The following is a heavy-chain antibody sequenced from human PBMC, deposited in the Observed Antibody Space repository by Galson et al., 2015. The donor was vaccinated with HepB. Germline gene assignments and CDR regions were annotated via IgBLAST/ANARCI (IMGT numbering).Heavy chain of an antibody. V-gene: IGHV5-51*01. D-gene: IGHD4-17*01. CDR1: GYSFTSYW. Sequence: QSGAEVKKPGESLKISCKGSGYSFTSYWIGWVRQMPGKGLGWMGIIYPGDSDTRYSPSFQGQVTISADKSISTAYLQWSSLKASDTAMYYCARQQTGYDYGDYVSANSFDYWGQGTLVTVSS. CDR3: ARQQTGYDYGDYVSANSFDY. CDR2: IYPGDSDT. J-gene: IGHJ4*02.